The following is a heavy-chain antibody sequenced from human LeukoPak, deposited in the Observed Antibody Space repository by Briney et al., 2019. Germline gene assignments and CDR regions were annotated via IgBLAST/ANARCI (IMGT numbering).Heavy chain of an antibody. Sequence: GGSLRLSCAASGFTFSDYYMSWIRQAPGKGLEWVSHISTSSSYTNYADSVKGRFTISRENAENSLYLQMDSLRAEDTAVYYCARYCFGTSCPSRLWLDPWGQGTLVTVSS. V-gene: IGHV3-11*03. J-gene: IGHJ5*02. D-gene: IGHD2-2*01. CDR1: GFTFSDYY. CDR3: ARYCFGTSCPSRLWLDP. CDR2: ISTSSSYT.